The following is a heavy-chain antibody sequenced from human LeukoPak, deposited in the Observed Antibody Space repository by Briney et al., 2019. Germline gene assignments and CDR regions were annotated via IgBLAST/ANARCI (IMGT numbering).Heavy chain of an antibody. CDR3: AKDRSYCGGDCYPWFDP. D-gene: IGHD2-21*02. J-gene: IGHJ5*02. Sequence: GGSLRLSCAASGFTFSRHWMTWVRQAPGKGLEWVSAISGSGGSTYYADSVKGRFTISRDNSKNTLYLQMNSLRAEDTAVYYCAKDRSYCGGDCYPWFDPWGQGTLVTVSS. V-gene: IGHV3-23*01. CDR2: ISGSGGST. CDR1: GFTFSRHW.